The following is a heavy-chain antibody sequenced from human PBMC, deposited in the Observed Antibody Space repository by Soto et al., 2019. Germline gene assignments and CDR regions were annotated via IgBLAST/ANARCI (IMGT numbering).Heavy chain of an antibody. CDR2: ISWNSGSI. J-gene: IGHJ3*02. Sequence: EVQLVESGGGLVQPGRSLRLSCAASGFTFDAYAMHWVRHAPGKGLEWVSGISWNSGSIGSADSVKGRFTISRDNAKNSLYLQMNSLRAEDTALYYCAKDSGRLPEIHFDIWGQGTMVTVSS. CDR1: GFTFDAYA. V-gene: IGHV3-9*01. CDR3: AKDSGRLPEIHFDI. D-gene: IGHD2-15*01.